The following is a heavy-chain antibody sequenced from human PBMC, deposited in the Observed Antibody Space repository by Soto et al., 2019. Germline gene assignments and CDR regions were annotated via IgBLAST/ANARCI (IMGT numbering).Heavy chain of an antibody. CDR1: GFTFDDYA. J-gene: IGHJ6*02. D-gene: IGHD3-9*01. CDR3: ARDRDGYFGIRATFCCYYYYYGMDV. V-gene: IGHV3-9*01. Sequence: SGFTFDDYAMHWVRQAPGKGLEWVSGISWNSGSIGYADTVQGRFTISRDNARNLLFLQMNSLRAEDTAVYYCARDRDGYFGIRATFCCYYYYYGMDVWAQGTTVTV. CDR2: ISWNSGSI.